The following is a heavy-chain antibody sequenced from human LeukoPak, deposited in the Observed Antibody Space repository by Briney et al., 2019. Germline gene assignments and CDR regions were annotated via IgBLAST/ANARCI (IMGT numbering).Heavy chain of an antibody. Sequence: SETLSLTCAVYGGPFSGYYWSWIRQPPGKGLEWIGEINHSGSTNYNPSLKSRVTISVDTSKNQFSLKLSSVTAADTAVYYCARESYYYDSSGYYVYYFDYWGQGTLVTVSS. CDR3: ARESYYYDSSGYYVYYFDY. V-gene: IGHV4-34*01. D-gene: IGHD3-22*01. CDR1: GGPFSGYY. CDR2: INHSGST. J-gene: IGHJ4*02.